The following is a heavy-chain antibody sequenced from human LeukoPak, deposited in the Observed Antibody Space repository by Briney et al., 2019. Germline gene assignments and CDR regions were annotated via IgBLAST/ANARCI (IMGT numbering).Heavy chain of an antibody. Sequence: KSSETLSLTCADSGGSSRSGDYFWSWIRQPPGKGLEWIGHIHYSGITYYNPSLKSRVSISVDTSKNQFSLKLSSVTAADTAVYYCARRRGYSIDYWGQGALVTVS. CDR1: GGSSRSGDYF. CDR2: IHYSGIT. J-gene: IGHJ4*02. D-gene: IGHD2-15*01. CDR3: ARRRGYSIDY. V-gene: IGHV4-30-4*01.